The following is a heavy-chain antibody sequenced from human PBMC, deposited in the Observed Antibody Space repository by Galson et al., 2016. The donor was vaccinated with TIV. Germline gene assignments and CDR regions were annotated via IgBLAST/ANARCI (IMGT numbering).Heavy chain of an antibody. CDR1: GFTFSIFA. V-gene: IGHV3-23*01. CDR3: AKVPSSGFSYYYGWDV. Sequence: SLRLSCAASGFTFSIFAMTWVRQAPGMGLEWVSAISGSGATTHYADSVKGRFTISRDNSKNTLYVQMNSLRAEDTAVYYCAKVPSSGFSYYYGWDVWGQGTTVTVS. D-gene: IGHD3-10*01. J-gene: IGHJ6*02. CDR2: ISGSGATT.